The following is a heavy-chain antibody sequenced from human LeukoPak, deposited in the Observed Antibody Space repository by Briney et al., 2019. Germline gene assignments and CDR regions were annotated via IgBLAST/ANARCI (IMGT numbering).Heavy chain of an antibody. D-gene: IGHD5-18*01. CDR1: GGSIGSYY. J-gene: IGHJ5*02. Sequence: SETLSLTCTVSGGSIGSYYWSWLRQPPGKGLEWIGYIYYSGSTNYNPSLKSRVTISVDTSKNQFSLKLSSVTAADTAVYYCARTNVDTAMVLNWFDPWGQGTLVTVSS. V-gene: IGHV4-59*01. CDR2: IYYSGST. CDR3: ARTNVDTAMVLNWFDP.